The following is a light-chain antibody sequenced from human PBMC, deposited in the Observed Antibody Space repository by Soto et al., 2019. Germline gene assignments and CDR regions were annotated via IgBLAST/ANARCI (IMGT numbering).Light chain of an antibody. CDR3: LVWDRSSAHWV. V-gene: IGLV3-21*04. CDR1: NIGSKS. CDR2: YDS. J-gene: IGLJ3*02. Sequence: SYELTQPPSVSVAPGKTARITCGGNNIGSKSVHWYQQKPGQAPVLVIYYDSDRPSGIPERFSGSKSGNTATLTISRVEAGDEADYYCLVWDRSSAHWVFGGGTKLTVL.